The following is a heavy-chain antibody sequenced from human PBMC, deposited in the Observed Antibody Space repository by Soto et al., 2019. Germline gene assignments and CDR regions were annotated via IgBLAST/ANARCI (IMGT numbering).Heavy chain of an antibody. D-gene: IGHD3-10*01. CDR3: ARSGLLLWFGELWGVLYYFDY. CDR1: GFTFSSYA. J-gene: IGHJ4*02. Sequence: GGSLRLSCAASGFTFSSYAMHWVRQAPGKGLEWVTVISYDGSNKYYADSVKGRFTISRDNSKNTLYLQMNSLRAEDTAVYYCARSGLLLWFGELWGVLYYFDYWGQGTLVTVSS. CDR2: ISYDGSNK. V-gene: IGHV3-30*04.